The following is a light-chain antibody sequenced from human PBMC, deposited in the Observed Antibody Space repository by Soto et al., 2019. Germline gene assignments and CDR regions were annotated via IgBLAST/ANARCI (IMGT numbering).Light chain of an antibody. CDR3: QQYGSSPPIT. CDR2: GAS. J-gene: IGKJ3*01. CDR1: QSISSSH. V-gene: IGKV3-20*01. Sequence: EVVLTQSPGTLSLSPGERATLSCRASQSISSSHLAWYQQKPGQAPRLLIYGASSRATGIPDRVSGSGSGTDFTLTISSLEPEDFAVYFCQQYGSSPPITFGPGTKVGIK.